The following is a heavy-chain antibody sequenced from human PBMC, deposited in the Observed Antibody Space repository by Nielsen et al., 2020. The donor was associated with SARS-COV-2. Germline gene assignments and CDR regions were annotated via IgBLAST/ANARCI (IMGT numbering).Heavy chain of an antibody. Sequence: GASLRLSCAASGFTFSSYGMHWVRQAPGKGLEWVAVISYDGSNKYYADSVKGRFTISRDNSKNTLYLQMNSLRAEDTAVYYCAKDGYKFGELAAQPLAGWGQGTLVTVSS. CDR3: AKDGYKFGELAAQPLAG. D-gene: IGHD3-16*01. V-gene: IGHV3-30*18. CDR1: GFTFSSYG. J-gene: IGHJ4*02. CDR2: ISYDGSNK.